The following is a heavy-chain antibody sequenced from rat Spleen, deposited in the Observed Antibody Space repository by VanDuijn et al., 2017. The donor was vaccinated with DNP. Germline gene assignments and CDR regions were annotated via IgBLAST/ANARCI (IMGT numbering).Heavy chain of an antibody. CDR1: GFTFSNYD. Sequence: EVQLVESGGGLVQPGRSLKLSCAASGFTFSNYDMVWVRQAPTKGLEWVASISTGRGTTYYRDSVKDRLTISRDNAKNTLYLQVDSLRSEDSATYYCVRHMDTGPYYAMDVWGQGISVTVSS. CDR3: VRHMDTGPYYAMDV. V-gene: IGHV5S13*01. D-gene: IGHD4-1*01. CDR2: ISTGRGTT. J-gene: IGHJ4*01.